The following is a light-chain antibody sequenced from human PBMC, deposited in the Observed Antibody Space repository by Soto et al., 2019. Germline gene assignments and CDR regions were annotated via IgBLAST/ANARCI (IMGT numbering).Light chain of an antibody. V-gene: IGKV3-11*01. CDR2: DAS. Sequence: TFLTQSPDTRSLSPGERATLSCRASQSASSYLAWYQQKPGQAPRLLIYDASNRATGIPARFSGSGSGTDFTLTISSLETADFAVYYCQQRSNWPLTFGGGTTV. CDR1: QSASSY. CDR3: QQRSNWPLT. J-gene: IGKJ4*01.